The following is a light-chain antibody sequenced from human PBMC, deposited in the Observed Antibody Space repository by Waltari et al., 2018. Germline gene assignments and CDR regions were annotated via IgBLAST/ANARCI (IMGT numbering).Light chain of an antibody. J-gene: IGKJ1*01. Sequence: EIVMTPSPATLSVSPGERATLSCRASQSVSSNLAWYQQKPGQAPRLLIYGASARATGIPASFSGSGSGTEFTLTISSLQSEDFAVYYCQQYDNWPQTFGQGTKVEIK. CDR1: QSVSSN. CDR3: QQYDNWPQT. CDR2: GAS. V-gene: IGKV3-15*01.